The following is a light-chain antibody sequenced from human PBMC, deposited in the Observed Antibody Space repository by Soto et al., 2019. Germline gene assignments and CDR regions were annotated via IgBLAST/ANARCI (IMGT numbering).Light chain of an antibody. CDR2: DVS. CDR1: RSDVGGYNY. CDR3: SSYTSSSTLEGV. Sequence: QSVLTKPASVSGSPGQSITISCTGTRSDVGGYNYVSWYQQHPGKAPKLMIYDVSNRPSGVSNRFSGPKSGNTASLTISGLQAEDEADYYCSSYTSSSTLEGVFGTGTKVTVL. V-gene: IGLV2-14*01. J-gene: IGLJ1*01.